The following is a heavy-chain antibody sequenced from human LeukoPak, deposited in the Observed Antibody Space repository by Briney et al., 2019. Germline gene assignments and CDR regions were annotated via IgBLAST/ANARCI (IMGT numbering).Heavy chain of an antibody. CDR2: IIPILGIA. Sequence: GASVKVSCKASGGTFSSYAISWVRQAPGQGLEWMGRIIPILGIANYAQKFQGRVTITADKSTSTAYMELSSLRSEDTAVYYCARPPQRDYYDVVAFDIWGQGTMVTVSS. J-gene: IGHJ3*02. CDR3: ARPPQRDYYDVVAFDI. CDR1: GGTFSSYA. D-gene: IGHD3-22*01. V-gene: IGHV1-69*04.